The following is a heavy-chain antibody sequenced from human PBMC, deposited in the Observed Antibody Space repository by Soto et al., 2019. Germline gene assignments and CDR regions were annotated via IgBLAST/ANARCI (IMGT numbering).Heavy chain of an antibody. D-gene: IGHD6-19*01. CDR2: INPSSGST. CDR1: GYTFTSYY. J-gene: IGHJ5*02. Sequence: ASVKVSCKASGYTFTSYYMHWVRQAPGQGLEWMGIINPSSGSTNYAQKFQGRVTITRDTSASTAYMELSSLRSEDTAVYYCARGGGWYVWFDPWGQGTLVTVSS. CDR3: ARGGGWYVWFDP. V-gene: IGHV1-46*01.